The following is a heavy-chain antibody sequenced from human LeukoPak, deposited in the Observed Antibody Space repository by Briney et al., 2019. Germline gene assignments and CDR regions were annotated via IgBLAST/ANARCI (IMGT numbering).Heavy chain of an antibody. CDR2: ISDDSNYI. D-gene: IGHD2-2*01. CDR3: ASTSETLDY. CDR1: GFTFSSYS. J-gene: IGHJ4*02. V-gene: IGHV3-21*01. Sequence: GGSLRLSCAASGFTFSSYSMSWVRQAPGKGLEWVSSISDDSNYIYYADSVEGRFTISRDNAKNSLYLQMNSLRAEDTAVYYCASTSETLDYWGQGTLVTVSS.